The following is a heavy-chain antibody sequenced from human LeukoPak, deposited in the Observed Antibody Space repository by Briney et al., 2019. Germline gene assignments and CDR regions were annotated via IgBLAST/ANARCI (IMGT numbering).Heavy chain of an antibody. V-gene: IGHV3-23*01. Sequence: TGGSLRLSCAASGFTFSSYAMSWVRQAPGKGLEWVSAISGSGDNTYYADSVKGRFNIPRDSSKNTLYLQMSSLRVEDTAVYYCASQGRGAFDIWGQGTMVTVSS. CDR1: GFTFSSYA. CDR3: ASQGRGAFDI. J-gene: IGHJ3*02. D-gene: IGHD3-10*01. CDR2: ISGSGDNT.